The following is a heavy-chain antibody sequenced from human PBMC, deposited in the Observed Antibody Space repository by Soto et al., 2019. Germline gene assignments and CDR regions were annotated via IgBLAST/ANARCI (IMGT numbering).Heavy chain of an antibody. D-gene: IGHD6-13*01. J-gene: IGHJ6*02. CDR1: GFTLSNAW. V-gene: IGHV3-15*01. CDR3: TTAAGARGPMYYYYGMDV. CDR2: IKSKTDGGTT. Sequence: PGGSLRLSCAASGFTLSNAWMSWVRQAPGKGLEWVGRIKSKTDGGTTDYAAPVKGRFTISRDDSKNTLYLQMNSLKTEDTAVYYRTTAAGARGPMYYYYGMDVWGQGTTVTRLL.